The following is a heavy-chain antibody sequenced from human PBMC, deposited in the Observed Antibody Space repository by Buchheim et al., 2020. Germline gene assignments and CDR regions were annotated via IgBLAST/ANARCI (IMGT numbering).Heavy chain of an antibody. CDR1: GFTFSSYD. CDR3: AKAVDYYDSSGYSPFDY. V-gene: IGHV3-23*01. Sequence: EVQLLESGGGLVQPGGSLRLSCAASGFTFSSYDMSWVRQAPGKGLEWVSAISGSGGSTYYADSVKGRFTISRDNSKNTLYLQINSLRAEDTAVYYCAKAVDYYDSSGYSPFDYWGQGTL. D-gene: IGHD3-22*01. CDR2: ISGSGGST. J-gene: IGHJ4*02.